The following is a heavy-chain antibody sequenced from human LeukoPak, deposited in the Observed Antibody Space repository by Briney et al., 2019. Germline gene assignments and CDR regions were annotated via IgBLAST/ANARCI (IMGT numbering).Heavy chain of an antibody. CDR2: ISAYNGNT. CDR3: ARERPNSSSWYARWFDP. D-gene: IGHD6-13*01. V-gene: IGHV1-18*01. Sequence: ASVKVSCKASGYTFTSYGISWVRQAPGQGLEWMGWISAYNGNTNYAQKLQGRVTMTTDTSTRTAYMELRSLRSDDTAVYYCARERPNSSSWYARWFDPWGQGTLVTVSS. CDR1: GYTFTSYG. J-gene: IGHJ5*02.